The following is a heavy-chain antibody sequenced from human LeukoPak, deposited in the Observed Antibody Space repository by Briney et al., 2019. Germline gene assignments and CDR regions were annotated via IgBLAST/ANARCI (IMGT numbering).Heavy chain of an antibody. CDR3: ASSDYYDSSGYYADAFDI. CDR2: ISSSSSYI. J-gene: IGHJ3*02. V-gene: IGHV3-21*01. CDR1: GFTFSSYS. D-gene: IGHD3-22*01. Sequence: GGSLRLSCAASGFTFSSYSMNWVRQAPGKGLEWVSSISSSSSYIYYADSVKGRFTISRDNAKNSLYLQMNSLRAEDTAVYHCASSDYYDSSGYYADAFDIWGQGTMVTVSS.